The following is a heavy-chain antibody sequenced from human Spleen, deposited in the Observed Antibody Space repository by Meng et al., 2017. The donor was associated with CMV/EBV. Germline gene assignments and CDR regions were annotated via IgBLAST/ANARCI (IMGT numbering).Heavy chain of an antibody. CDR1: GFIFSSYE. J-gene: IGHJ4*02. CDR2: ISHNGKSI. CDR3: ARVGLWFGEFSFDY. Sequence: GESLKISCAASGFIFSSYEMNWVRQAPGKGLEWVSYISHNGKSIYYGDSVKGRFTISRDNAKNSLFLQMNTLRAEDTAVYYCARVGLWFGEFSFDYWGQGALVTVSS. V-gene: IGHV3-48*03. D-gene: IGHD3-10*01.